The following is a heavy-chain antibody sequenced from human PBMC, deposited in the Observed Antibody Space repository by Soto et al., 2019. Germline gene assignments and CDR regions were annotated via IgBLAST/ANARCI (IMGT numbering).Heavy chain of an antibody. CDR1: GFSLNTFY. CDR2: ISHDGRKT. Sequence: QVQLVESGGGVVQPGRSLRLSCAASGFSLNTFYMQWVRQAPGKGLEWVGIISHDGRKTHYAAAVQGRFTISRDMSSNTLYLEMNCLRPEDTAVYYCASVADYWGQGTLVTVSS. CDR3: ASVADY. J-gene: IGHJ4*02. V-gene: IGHV3-30*04. D-gene: IGHD6-19*01.